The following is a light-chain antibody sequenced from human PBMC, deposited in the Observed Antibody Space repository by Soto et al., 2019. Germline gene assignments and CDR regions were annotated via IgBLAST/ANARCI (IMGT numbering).Light chain of an antibody. V-gene: IGKV3-15*01. J-gene: IGKJ5*01. CDR2: SAS. CDR1: QSVSRK. Sequence: ETVMAQSPATLSVSPGETATLSCRASQSVSRKVAWYQQKPGQAPRLLIHSASTRATGIPARFSGSGSGTEFTLTISSLQSEDFAVYYCQQYNNWPPITFGQGTRLENK. CDR3: QQYNNWPPIT.